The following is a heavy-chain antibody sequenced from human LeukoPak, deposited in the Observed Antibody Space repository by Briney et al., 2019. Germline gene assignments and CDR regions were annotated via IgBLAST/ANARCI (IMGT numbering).Heavy chain of an antibody. CDR1: GHTFTSYY. J-gene: IGHJ4*02. CDR3: ARDRAGLGHD. CDR2: INPSSGST. D-gene: IGHD1-26*01. V-gene: IGHV1-46*01. Sequence: ASVKASCKASGHTFTSYYMHWVRQAPGQGLEWMGIINPSSGSTSYAQKFQGRVTMTRDTSTSTVYMELSSLRSEDTAVYYCARDRAGLGHDWGQGTLVTVSS.